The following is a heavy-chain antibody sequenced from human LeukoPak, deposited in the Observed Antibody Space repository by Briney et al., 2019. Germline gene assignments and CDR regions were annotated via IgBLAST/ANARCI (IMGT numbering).Heavy chain of an antibody. D-gene: IGHD2-15*01. V-gene: IGHV1-18*01. J-gene: IGHJ6*02. CDR1: GYTFTSYD. CDR3: AREPLGYCSGGSCWPGDYGMDV. CDR2: MNPNSGNT. Sequence: GASVKVSCKASGYTFTSYDINWVRQATGQGLEWMGWMNPNSGNTNYAQKLQGRVTMTTDTSTSTAYMELRSLRSDDTAVYYCAREPLGYCSGGSCWPGDYGMDVWGQGTTVTVSS.